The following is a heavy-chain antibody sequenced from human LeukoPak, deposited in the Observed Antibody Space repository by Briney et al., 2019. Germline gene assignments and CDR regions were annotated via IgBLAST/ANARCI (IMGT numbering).Heavy chain of an antibody. V-gene: IGHV4-34*01. CDR2: INHSGST. CDR3: ASTERCSTTCPLDY. J-gene: IGHJ4*02. CDR1: GGSFRGHY. Sequence: AETLSLTCAVYGGSFRGHYWSWIRQPPGKGLEWIGEINHSGSTNYNPSLKSRVTISLDTSMKKFSLKLNSVTAADTAVYYCASTERCSTTCPLDYWGQGTLVTVSS. D-gene: IGHD2-2*01.